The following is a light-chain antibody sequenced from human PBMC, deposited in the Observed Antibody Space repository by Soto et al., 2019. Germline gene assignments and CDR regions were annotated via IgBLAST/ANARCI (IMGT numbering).Light chain of an antibody. Sequence: DIQMTQSPSTLSASVGDRVTITCRARESIDSWLAWHQQKPGRAPKLLISKASNLESGVPSRFSGRGFGTEFTLTISSLQPDDFATYYCQQYKSYRAFGQGTKVEI. CDR1: ESIDSW. CDR3: QQYKSYRA. V-gene: IGKV1-5*03. J-gene: IGKJ1*01. CDR2: KAS.